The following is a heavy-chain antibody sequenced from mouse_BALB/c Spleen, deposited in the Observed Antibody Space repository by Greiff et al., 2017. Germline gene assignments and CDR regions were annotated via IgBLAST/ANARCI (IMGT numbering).Heavy chain of an antibody. D-gene: IGHD1-2*01. CDR3: NAIHYYGYRFDY. CDR2: IDPENGDT. Sequence: DVKLQESGAELVRSGASVKLSCTASGFNIKDYYMHWVKQRPEQGLEWIGWIDPENGDTEYAPKFQGKATMTADTSSNTAYLQLSSLTSEDTAVYYCNAIHYYGYRFDYWGQGTTLTVSS. CDR1: GFNIKDYY. V-gene: IGHV14-4*02. J-gene: IGHJ2*01.